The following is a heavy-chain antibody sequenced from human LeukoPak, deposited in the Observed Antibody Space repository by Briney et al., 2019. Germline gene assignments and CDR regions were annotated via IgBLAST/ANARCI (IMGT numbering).Heavy chain of an antibody. J-gene: IGHJ3*02. D-gene: IGHD2-2*01. CDR1: GFTFSSYA. CDR3: AKSYGIVVVPAASGDAFDI. V-gene: IGHV3-30*04. Sequence: PGRSLRLSCAASGFTFSSYAMHWVRQAPGKGLEWVAVISYDGSNKYYADSVKGRFTISRDNSKNTLYLQMNSLRAEDTAVYYCAKSYGIVVVPAASGDAFDIWGQGTMVTVSS. CDR2: ISYDGSNK.